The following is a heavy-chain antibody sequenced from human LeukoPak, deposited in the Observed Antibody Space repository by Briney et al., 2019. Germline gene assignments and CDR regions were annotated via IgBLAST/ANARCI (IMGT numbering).Heavy chain of an antibody. CDR2: INHSGST. Sequence: SETLSLTCAVYGGSFSGYYWSWIRQPPGKGLEWIGEINHSGSTNYNPSLKSRVTISVDTSKNQFSLKLSSVTAADTAVYYCARRYDFWSGYWNYYYYCMDVWGKGTTVTVSS. CDR3: ARRYDFWSGYWNYYYYCMDV. CDR1: GGSFSGYY. D-gene: IGHD3-3*01. V-gene: IGHV4-34*01. J-gene: IGHJ6*03.